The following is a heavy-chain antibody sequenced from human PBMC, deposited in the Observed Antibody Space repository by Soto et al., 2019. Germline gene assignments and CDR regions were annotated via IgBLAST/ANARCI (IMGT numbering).Heavy chain of an antibody. CDR1: GGSISSWGYY. CDR3: ARDRVRGVIHYYYYGMDV. CDR2: IYYSGRT. J-gene: IGHJ6*02. Sequence: SETLSLTCTVSGGSISSWGYYWSCIRQQPGKGLEWIGYIYYSGRTYYNPSLKSRVTISVDTSKNQFSLKLSSVTAADTAVYYCARDRVRGVIHYYYYGMDVWGQGTTVTVSS. V-gene: IGHV4-31*03. D-gene: IGHD3-10*01.